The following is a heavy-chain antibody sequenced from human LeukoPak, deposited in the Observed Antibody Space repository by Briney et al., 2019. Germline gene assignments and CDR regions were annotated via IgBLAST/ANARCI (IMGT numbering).Heavy chain of an antibody. Sequence: GGSLRLSCATSGFTFSNYWMTWVRQAPGKGREWVANINRDGSDKYYMASVQGRFTISRDNAKNSLSLQMNSLRAEDTAVYFCARAIEGAYDLWGQEPWSPSPQ. D-gene: IGHD5-12*01. CDR1: GFTFSNYW. CDR2: INRDGSDK. J-gene: IGHJ4*02. V-gene: IGHV3-7*04. CDR3: ARAIEGAYDL.